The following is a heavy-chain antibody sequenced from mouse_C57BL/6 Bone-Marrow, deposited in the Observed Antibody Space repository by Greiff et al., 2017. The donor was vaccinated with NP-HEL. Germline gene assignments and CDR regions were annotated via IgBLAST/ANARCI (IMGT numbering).Heavy chain of an antibody. CDR2: IYPGSGST. V-gene: IGHV1-55*01. CDR3: ARRYPWYFDV. J-gene: IGHJ1*03. Sequence: QVQLQQPGAELVKPGASVKMSCKASGYTFTSYWITWVKQRPGQGLEWIGDIYPGSGSTNYNEKFKSKATLTVGTSSSTAYMQLSSLTSEDSAVYYCARRYPWYFDVWGTGTTVTVSS. D-gene: IGHD1-1*01. CDR1: GYTFTSYW.